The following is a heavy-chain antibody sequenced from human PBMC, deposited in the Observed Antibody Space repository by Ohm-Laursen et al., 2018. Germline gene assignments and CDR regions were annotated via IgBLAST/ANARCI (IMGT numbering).Heavy chain of an antibody. D-gene: IGHD2-15*01. V-gene: IGHV3-74*01. CDR1: GFSFRTYW. J-gene: IGHJ4*02. CDR3: ARGPPFYCTGGSCYSHYFHY. Sequence: SLRLSCTAPGFSFRTYWMHWVRQAPGKGLVWVSRVNPEGTSTTYADSVKGRFTISRDNAKDMLYLQMNGLRVEDTAVYYCARGPPFYCTGGSCYSHYFHYWGQGTLVTVSS. CDR2: VNPEGTST.